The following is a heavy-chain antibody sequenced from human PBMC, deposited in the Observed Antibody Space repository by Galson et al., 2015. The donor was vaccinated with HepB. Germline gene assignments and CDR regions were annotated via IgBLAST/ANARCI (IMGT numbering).Heavy chain of an antibody. J-gene: IGHJ6*03. Sequence: SLRLSCAASGFTFSSYAMSWVRQAPGKGLEWVSAISGSGGSTYYADSVKGRFTISRDNSKNTLYLQMNSLRAEDTAVYYCAKDWYYSNDYYYYMDVWGKGTTVTVSS. CDR1: GFTFSSYA. D-gene: IGHD4-11*01. CDR2: ISGSGGST. V-gene: IGHV3-23*01. CDR3: AKDWYYSNDYYYYMDV.